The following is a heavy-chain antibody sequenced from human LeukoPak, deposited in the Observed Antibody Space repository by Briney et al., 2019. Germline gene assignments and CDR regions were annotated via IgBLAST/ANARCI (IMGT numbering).Heavy chain of an antibody. D-gene: IGHD3-16*01. Sequence: PTVNLSRKTSGYTFTDCYIHWARQARRQGLVGMGWINSNTIVTKYTQKFRGRVTMTRDTAINTVYMYLTSLGSDDTAVYYCVRGDEGIDVGGGPSEFWGQGTLVTVSS. CDR1: GYTFTDCY. CDR2: INSNTIVT. J-gene: IGHJ4*02. V-gene: IGHV1-2*02. CDR3: VRGDEGIDVGGGPSEF.